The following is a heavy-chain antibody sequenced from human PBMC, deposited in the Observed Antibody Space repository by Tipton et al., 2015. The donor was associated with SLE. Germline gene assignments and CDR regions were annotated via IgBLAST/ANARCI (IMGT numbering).Heavy chain of an antibody. V-gene: IGHV2-5*01. CDR3: VHTGDLNY. D-gene: IGHD7-27*01. Sequence: LVKPTQTLMLTCTFSGFSLSSSGVGVGWIRQPPGEAPEWLAIIYWTDDEWYSPSLQSRLTVTKDTSKNQVVLSMTNMDPVDTATYYCVHTGDLNYWGQGTLVTVSS. CDR1: GFSLSSSGVG. J-gene: IGHJ4*02. CDR2: IYWTDDE.